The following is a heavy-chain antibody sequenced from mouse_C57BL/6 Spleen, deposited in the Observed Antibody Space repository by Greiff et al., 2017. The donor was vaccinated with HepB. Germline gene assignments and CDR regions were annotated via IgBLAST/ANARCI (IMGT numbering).Heavy chain of an antibody. J-gene: IGHJ3*01. V-gene: IGHV3-6*01. Sequence: EESGPGLVKPSQSLSLTCSVTGYSITSGYYWNWIRQFPGNKLEWMGYLSYDGSNNYNPSLKNRISITRDTSKNQFFLKLNSVTTEDTATYYCARDGSSSFAYWGQGTLVTVSA. D-gene: IGHD1-1*01. CDR2: LSYDGSN. CDR1: GYSITSGYY. CDR3: ARDGSSSFAY.